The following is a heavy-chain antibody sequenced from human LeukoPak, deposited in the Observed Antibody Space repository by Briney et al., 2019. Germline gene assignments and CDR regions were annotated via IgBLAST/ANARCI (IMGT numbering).Heavy chain of an antibody. V-gene: IGHV3-23*01. Sequence: GGSLRLSCAASGFTFSSSAMSWVRQAPGKGLEWVSNISGRGSGGTTFYADSVKGRFTISRDNSKNTLYLQMNSLRAEDTALYYCAKSRLSGINDAFDIWGQGTMVTVSS. CDR1: GFTFSSSA. CDR2: ISGRGSGGTT. D-gene: IGHD3-3*01. J-gene: IGHJ3*02. CDR3: AKSRLSGINDAFDI.